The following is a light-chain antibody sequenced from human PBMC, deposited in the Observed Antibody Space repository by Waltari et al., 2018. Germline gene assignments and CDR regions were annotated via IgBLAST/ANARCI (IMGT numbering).Light chain of an antibody. CDR2: TAS. CDR3: QQSSTTPRS. Sequence: DIQMTQSPTSLSASVGDRVTITCRASQSVNNYVNWYQQKSGQAPKVLIYTASTLQSGVPSRFSGSGSGTEFTLTISGLQPEDSATYYCQQSSTTPRSFGQVTKVEI. CDR1: QSVNNY. J-gene: IGKJ1*01. V-gene: IGKV1-39*01.